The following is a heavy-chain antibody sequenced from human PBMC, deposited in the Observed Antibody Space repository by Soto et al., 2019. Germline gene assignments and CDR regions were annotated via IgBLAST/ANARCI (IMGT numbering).Heavy chain of an antibody. V-gene: IGHV4-34*01. CDR1: GGSFSGYY. CDR2: INHSGST. J-gene: IGHJ5*02. D-gene: IGHD2-15*01. CDR3: ASALLDCSGGSCWGRCPTFDP. Sequence: QVQLQQWGAGLLKPSETLSLTCAVYGGSFSGYYGSWIRQPPGKGLEWIGEINHSGSTNYNPSLKSRVTISVDTSKNQFSLKLSSVTAAETAVYYCASALLDCSGGSCWGRCPTFDPWGQGTLVTGSS.